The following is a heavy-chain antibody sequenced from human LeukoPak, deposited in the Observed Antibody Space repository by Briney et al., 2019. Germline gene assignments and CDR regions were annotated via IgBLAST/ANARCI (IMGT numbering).Heavy chain of an antibody. CDR1: GYTFTGYY. V-gene: IGHV1-2*02. D-gene: IGHD3-22*01. Sequence: ASVKVSCKASGYTFTGYYMHWVRQAPGQGLEWMGWINPNSGGTNYAQKFQGRVTMTRNTSISTAYMELSSLRSEDTAVYYCARHYDSSGYLTPWGQGTLVTVSS. CDR3: ARHYDSSGYLTP. CDR2: INPNSGGT. J-gene: IGHJ5*02.